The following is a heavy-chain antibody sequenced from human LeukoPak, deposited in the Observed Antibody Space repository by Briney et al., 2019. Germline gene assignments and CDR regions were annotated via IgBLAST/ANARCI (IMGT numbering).Heavy chain of an antibody. Sequence: PGGSLRLSCAASGFTFSSYAMHWVRQAPGKGLEWVAVISYDGSNKYYADSVKGRFTISRDNSKNALYLQMSSLRAEDTAVYYCARAPVLYSSSSGKVYYGMDVWGQGTTVTVSS. CDR2: ISYDGSNK. V-gene: IGHV3-30*04. J-gene: IGHJ6*02. CDR1: GFTFSSYA. CDR3: ARAPVLYSSSSGKVYYGMDV. D-gene: IGHD6-13*01.